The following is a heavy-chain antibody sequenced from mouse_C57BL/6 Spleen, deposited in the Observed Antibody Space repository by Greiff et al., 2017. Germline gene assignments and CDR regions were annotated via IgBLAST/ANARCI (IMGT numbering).Heavy chain of an antibody. Sequence: EVKLMESGGGLVKPGGSLKLSCAASGFTFSDYGMHWVRQAPEKGLEWVAYISSGSSTIYYADTVKGRFTISRDNAKNTLFLQMTSLRSEDTAMYYCARTTVVVRGYAMDYWGQGTSVTVSS. CDR1: GFTFSDYG. J-gene: IGHJ4*01. D-gene: IGHD1-1*01. CDR2: ISSGSSTI. V-gene: IGHV5-17*01. CDR3: ARTTVVVRGYAMDY.